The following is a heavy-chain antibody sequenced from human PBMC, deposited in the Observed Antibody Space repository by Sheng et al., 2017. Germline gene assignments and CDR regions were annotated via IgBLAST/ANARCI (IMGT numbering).Heavy chain of an antibody. Sequence: EVQLVQSGAEVKKPGESLKISCKASGYIFTNYWIGWVRQMPGKGLEWMGIIYPADSDIRYNPSFQGQITISADKSISTAYLQWSSLKASDTAMYYCASQSGYWGYWGQGTLVTVSS. CDR2: IYPADSDI. V-gene: IGHV5-51*06. D-gene: IGHD3-22*01. CDR3: ASQSGYWGY. CDR1: GYIFTNYW. J-gene: IGHJ4*02.